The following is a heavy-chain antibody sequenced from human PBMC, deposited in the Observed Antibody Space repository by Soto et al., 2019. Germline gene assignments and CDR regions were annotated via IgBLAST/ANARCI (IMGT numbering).Heavy chain of an antibody. CDR2: IKQDGSEK. V-gene: IGHV3-7*01. CDR3: ARGGRDAYNWFDP. J-gene: IGHJ5*02. Sequence: EAQLVESGGGLVQPGGSLRVSCAVSGFTFSSYWMSWVRQAPGKGLEWVAKIKQDGSEKDYVDSVKGRFTISGDNANNSLFLHMYSLRAEDTAVYYGARGGRDAYNWFDPWGQGTLVTVSS. CDR1: GFTFSSYW. D-gene: IGHD3-16*01.